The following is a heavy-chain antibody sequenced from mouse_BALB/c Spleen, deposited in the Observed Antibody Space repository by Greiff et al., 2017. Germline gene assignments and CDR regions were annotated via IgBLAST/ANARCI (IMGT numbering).Heavy chain of an antibody. J-gene: IGHJ2*01. V-gene: IGHV1-9*01. CDR3: ARREFITTVGYFDY. Sequence: QVQLKESGAELMKPGASVKISCKATGYTFSSYWIEWVKQRPGHGLEWIGEILPGSGSTNYNEKFKGKATFTADTSSNTAYMQLSSLTSEDSAVYYCARREFITTVGYFDYWGQGTTLTVSS. D-gene: IGHD1-1*01. CDR1: GYTFSSYW. CDR2: ILPGSGST.